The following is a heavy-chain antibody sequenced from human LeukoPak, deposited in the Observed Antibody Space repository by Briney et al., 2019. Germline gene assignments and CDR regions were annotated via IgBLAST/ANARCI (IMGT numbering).Heavy chain of an antibody. CDR2: LIPIFGTA. CDR1: GGTFSSYA. D-gene: IGHD3-10*01. CDR3: AREVRGVPHYYYYYGMDV. J-gene: IGHJ6*02. Sequence: SVKVSCKASGGTFSSYAISWVRQAPGQGLEWMGGLIPIFGTANYAQKFQGRVTITADESTSTAYMELSSLRSEDTAVYYCAREVRGVPHYYYYYGMDVWGQGTTVTVSS. V-gene: IGHV1-69*13.